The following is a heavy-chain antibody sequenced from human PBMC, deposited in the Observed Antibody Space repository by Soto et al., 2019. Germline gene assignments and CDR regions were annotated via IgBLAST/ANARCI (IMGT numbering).Heavy chain of an antibody. CDR1: GGSISSSSYY. Sequence: SETLSLTCTVSGGSISSSSYYWGWIRQPPGKGLEWIGSIYYSGSTYYNPSLKSRVTISVDTSKNQFSLKLSSLTAADTAVYYCARLVVIAARPSLGEGPPQQFDYWGQGTLVTVSS. CDR2: IYYSGST. D-gene: IGHD6-6*01. CDR3: ARLVVIAARPSLGEGPPQQFDY. V-gene: IGHV4-39*01. J-gene: IGHJ4*02.